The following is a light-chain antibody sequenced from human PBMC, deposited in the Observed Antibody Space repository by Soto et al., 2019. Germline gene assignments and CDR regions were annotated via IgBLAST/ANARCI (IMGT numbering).Light chain of an antibody. CDR3: QQYGNWPTWP. J-gene: IGKJ1*01. CDR1: QSLSDN. V-gene: IGKV3-15*01. Sequence: IVMTQSPDILAVSPGETVTLSCRASQSLSDNLAWYQQKPGQAPRLLIFRASSRASGVPARFSGGGSGTEFTLTISTLQSEDFAVYYCQQYGNWPTWPFGPGTKVDIK. CDR2: RAS.